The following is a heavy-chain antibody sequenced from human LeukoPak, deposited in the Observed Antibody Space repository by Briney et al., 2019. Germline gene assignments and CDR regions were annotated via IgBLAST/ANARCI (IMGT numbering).Heavy chain of an antibody. Sequence: GGSLRLSCAASGFTFSSYWMSWVRQAPGKGLEWVANIKQDGSEKYYVDSVKGRFTISRDDAKNSLYLQMNSLRAKDTAVCYCASVTYGSPYWGQGTLVTVSS. CDR1: GFTFSSYW. D-gene: IGHD2-21*01. J-gene: IGHJ4*02. CDR3: ASVTYGSPY. V-gene: IGHV3-7*01. CDR2: IKQDGSEK.